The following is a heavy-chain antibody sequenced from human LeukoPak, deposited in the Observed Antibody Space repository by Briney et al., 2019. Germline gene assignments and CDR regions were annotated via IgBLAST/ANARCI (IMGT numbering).Heavy chain of an antibody. CDR2: IWSDGTNK. D-gene: IGHD4-11*01. CDR1: GFAYSHYV. J-gene: IGHJ4*02. CDR3: AKDGERGLVYRYSLDY. Sequence: RGSLTLSRAPSGFAYSHYVMHRVRQAPGKGLEWVAVIWSDGTNKYYADSVKGRFTIYRDDSQNRVFLQMNSLRAEDTALYYCAKDGERGLVYRYSLDYWRKGALVCVSS. V-gene: IGHV3-33*06.